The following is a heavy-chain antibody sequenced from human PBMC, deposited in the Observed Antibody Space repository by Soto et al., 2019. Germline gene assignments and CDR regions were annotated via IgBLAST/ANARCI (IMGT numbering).Heavy chain of an antibody. J-gene: IGHJ6*02. Sequence: GASVKVSCKASGYTFTSYDINWVRQATGQGLEWMGWMNPNSVNTGYAQKFQGRVTMTRNTSISTAYMELSSLRSEDTAVYYCARGRGGYDKKNMDVWGQGTTVTVSS. CDR2: MNPNSVNT. V-gene: IGHV1-8*01. CDR1: GYTFTSYD. CDR3: ARGRGGYDKKNMDV. D-gene: IGHD3-22*01.